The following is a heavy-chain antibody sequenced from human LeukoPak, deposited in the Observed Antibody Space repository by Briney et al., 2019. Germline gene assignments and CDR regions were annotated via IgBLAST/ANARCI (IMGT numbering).Heavy chain of an antibody. CDR2: ISSNGGST. V-gene: IGHV3-64*01. CDR1: GFTFSSYA. Sequence: GGSLRLSCAASGFTFSSYAMHWVRQAPGKGLEYVSAISSNGGSTYYANSVKGRFTISRDNSKNTLYLQMGSLRAEDMAVYYCARAPNPGAFDIWGQGTMVTVSS. CDR3: ARAPNPGAFDI. J-gene: IGHJ3*02.